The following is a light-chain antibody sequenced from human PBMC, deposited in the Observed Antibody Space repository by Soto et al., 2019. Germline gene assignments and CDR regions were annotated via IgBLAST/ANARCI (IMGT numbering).Light chain of an antibody. CDR2: DVT. J-gene: IGLJ1*01. Sequence: QSALTQPASVSGSPGQSITVSCTGSSSDVGAYNYVSWYQQHPGKAPKLIIYDVTNRPSEISSRFSGAKSGNTASLTISGLQAEDEADYYCSSYLSSRTYVFGTGTKLTVL. V-gene: IGLV2-14*03. CDR1: SSDVGAYNY. CDR3: SSYLSSRTYV.